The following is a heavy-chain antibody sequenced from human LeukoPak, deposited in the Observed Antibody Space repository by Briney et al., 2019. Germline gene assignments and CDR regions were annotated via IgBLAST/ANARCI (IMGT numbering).Heavy chain of an antibody. J-gene: IGHJ4*02. V-gene: IGHV3-11*01. CDR3: ARDFFSTRGYFDY. CDR1: GFTFSDYY. Sequence: GGSLGLSCAASGFTFSDYYMSWIRQAPGKGLEWVSYISSSGSTIYYADSVKGRFTISRDNAKNSLYLQMNSLRAEDTAVYYCARDFFSTRGYFDYWGQGTLVTVSS. D-gene: IGHD3-3*02. CDR2: ISSSGSTI.